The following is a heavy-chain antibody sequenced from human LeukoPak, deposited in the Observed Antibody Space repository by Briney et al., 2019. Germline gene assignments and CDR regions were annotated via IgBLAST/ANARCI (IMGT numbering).Heavy chain of an antibody. CDR2: INHSGST. D-gene: IGHD3-16*01. J-gene: IGHJ5*02. V-gene: IGHV4-34*01. CDR1: GGSFSGYY. CDR3: ARGPYEGPVYRKRGFDP. Sequence: SETLSLTCAVYGGSFSGYYWSWIRQPPGKGLEWIGEINHSGSTNYNPSLKSRVTISVDTSKNQFSLKLSSVTAADTAVYYCARGPYEGPVYRKRGFDPWGQGTLVTVSS.